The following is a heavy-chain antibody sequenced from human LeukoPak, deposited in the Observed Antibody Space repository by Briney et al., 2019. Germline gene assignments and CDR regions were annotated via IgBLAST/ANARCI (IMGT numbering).Heavy chain of an antibody. CDR1: GGSTRNYY. CDR3: ARRRQWLDFDY. J-gene: IGHJ4*02. CDR2: TYHSGNT. D-gene: IGHD6-19*01. V-gene: IGHV4-59*08. Sequence: SETLSLTCTVPGGSTRNYYWSWIRQPPGKGLEWIGYTYHSGNTDYNPSLKSRVTISVDTSKNQFSLKLTTVTAADTAVYYCARRRQWLDFDYWGQGTLVTVSS.